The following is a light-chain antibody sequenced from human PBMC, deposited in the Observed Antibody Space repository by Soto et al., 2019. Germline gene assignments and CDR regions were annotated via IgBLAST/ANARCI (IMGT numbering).Light chain of an antibody. CDR3: MQALQTPIT. J-gene: IGKJ5*01. V-gene: IGKV2-28*01. CDR1: QSLLHSNGYNY. CDR2: LGS. Sequence: DIGMSQSPLSQPVTPGEPASISCRSSQSLLHSNGYNYLDWYLQKPGQSPQLQIYLGSNRASGVPDRFSGSGSGTDFTLKISRVEAEDVGVYYCMQALQTPITFGQGTRLEIK.